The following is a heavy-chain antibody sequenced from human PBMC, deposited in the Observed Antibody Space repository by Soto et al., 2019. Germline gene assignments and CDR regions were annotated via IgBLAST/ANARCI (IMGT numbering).Heavy chain of an antibody. Sequence: GGSLRVSCAASEFTFISYSMNWVRQAPGKGLECVSYTSSSSSTIYYADSVKGRFTISRDNAKNSLYLQMNSLRDEDTAVYYCARDGEDAFDIWGQGTMVTVSS. CDR3: ARDGEDAFDI. D-gene: IGHD3-10*01. CDR1: EFTFISYS. J-gene: IGHJ3*02. CDR2: TSSSSSTI. V-gene: IGHV3-48*02.